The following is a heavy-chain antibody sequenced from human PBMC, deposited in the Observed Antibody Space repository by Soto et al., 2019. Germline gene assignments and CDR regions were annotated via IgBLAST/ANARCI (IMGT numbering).Heavy chain of an antibody. D-gene: IGHD2-15*01. CDR2: ISGSGGST. V-gene: IGHV3-23*01. CDR1: GFTFSSYA. CDR3: AKDHISVVVVAATLGY. Sequence: EVQLLESGGGLVQPGGSLRLSCAASGFTFSSYAMSWVRQAPGKGLEWVSAISGSGGSTYYADSVKGRFTISRDNSKNTLYLQMNSLRAEDTAVYYCAKDHISVVVVAATLGYWGQGTLVTVSS. J-gene: IGHJ4*02.